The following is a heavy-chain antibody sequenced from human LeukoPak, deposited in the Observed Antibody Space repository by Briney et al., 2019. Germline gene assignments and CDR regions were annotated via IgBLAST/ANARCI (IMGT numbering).Heavy chain of an antibody. J-gene: IGHJ4*02. CDR2: ISGSGGST. D-gene: IGHD3-16*01. CDR3: AKKGSGVITFGGVIDY. Sequence: GGSLRLSCAASGFTFSSYAMSWVRQAPGKGLEWVSAISGSGGSTYYADSVKGRFTISRDNSKNTLYLQMNSLRAEDTAVYYCAKKGSGVITFGGVIDYWGQGTLITVSS. CDR1: GFTFSSYA. V-gene: IGHV3-23*01.